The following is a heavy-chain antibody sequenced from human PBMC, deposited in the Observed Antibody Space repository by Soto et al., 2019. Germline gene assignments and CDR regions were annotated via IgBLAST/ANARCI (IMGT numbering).Heavy chain of an antibody. CDR3: ARHGSD. V-gene: IGHV4-39*01. CDR2: IYFSGST. CDR1: GVSISNTSYY. Sequence: QLQLQESGPGLVKPSETLSLTCSVSGVSISNTSYYWGWIRQPTGKGLEWVVTIYFSGSTFYNPSLKSRVTISIDTSKNQSSLRLSSVTAADTAVYYCARHGSDWGQGTLVTVSS. J-gene: IGHJ4*02.